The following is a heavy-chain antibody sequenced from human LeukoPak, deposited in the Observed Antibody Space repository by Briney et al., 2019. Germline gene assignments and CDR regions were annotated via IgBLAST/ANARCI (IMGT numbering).Heavy chain of an antibody. CDR1: GDSISSYY. V-gene: IGHV4-59*01. J-gene: IGHJ5*02. CDR2: IYYSGST. Sequence: SETLSLTCTVSGDSISSYYWSWIRQPPGKGLEWIGYIYYSGSTNYNPSLKSRVTISVDTSKNQFSLKLSSVTAADTAVYYCARGVYYDTSGNWFDPWGQGTLVTVSS. CDR3: ARGVYYDTSGNWFDP. D-gene: IGHD3-22*01.